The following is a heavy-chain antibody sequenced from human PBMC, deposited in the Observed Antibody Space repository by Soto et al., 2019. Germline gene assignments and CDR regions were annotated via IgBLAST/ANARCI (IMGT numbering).Heavy chain of an antibody. CDR2: IYWDDDK. CDR1: GFSLSTSGVG. CDR3: AHSGWLRFFVGAFDI. J-gene: IGHJ3*02. Sequence: SGPTLVNPTQALTLTCTFSGFSLSTSGVGVGWIRQPPGKALEWLALIYWDDDKRYSPSLKSRLTITKDTSKNQVVLTITNMDPVDTATYYCAHSGWLRFFVGAFDIWGKGKIVTVSS. D-gene: IGHD5-12*01. V-gene: IGHV2-5*02.